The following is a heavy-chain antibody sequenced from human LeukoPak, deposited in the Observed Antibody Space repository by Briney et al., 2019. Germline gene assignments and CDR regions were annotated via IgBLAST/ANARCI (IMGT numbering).Heavy chain of an antibody. CDR2: IKQDASDK. CDR1: GFSFITYW. J-gene: IGHJ4*02. D-gene: IGHD6-19*01. CDR3: ARGGWNSDY. Sequence: GGSLRLSCAASGFSFITYWISWVRQAPGKGLEWVANIKQDASDKNYVDSVKGRFTISRDNAKNSLYLQMNSLRVEDTAVYYCARGGWNSDYWGQGTLVTVSS. V-gene: IGHV3-7*01.